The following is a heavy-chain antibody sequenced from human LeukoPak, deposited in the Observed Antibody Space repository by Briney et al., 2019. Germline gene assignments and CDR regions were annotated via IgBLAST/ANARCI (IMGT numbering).Heavy chain of an antibody. CDR2: ISAYNGNT. CDR1: GYTFTSYG. J-gene: IGHJ4*02. V-gene: IGHV1-18*01. CDR3: ARASGSSTSCPYCFDY. Sequence: GASVKVSCKASGYTFTSYGISWVRQAPGQGLEWMGWISAYNGNTNYAQKFQGRVTITTDESTSTAYMELSSLRSEDTAVYYCARASGSSTSCPYCFDYWGQGTLVTVSS. D-gene: IGHD2-2*01.